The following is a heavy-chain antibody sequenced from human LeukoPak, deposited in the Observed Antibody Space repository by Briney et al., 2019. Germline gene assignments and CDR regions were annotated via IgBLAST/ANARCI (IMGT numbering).Heavy chain of an antibody. CDR3: ARRRYAYGDYVY. CDR1: GGSISSYY. CDR2: INHSGST. Sequence: PSETLSLTCTVSGGSISSYYWSWIRQPPGKGLEWIGEINHSGSTNNNPSLKSRVTMSVDTSKNQFSLNLTSVTAADTAMYYCARRRYAYGDYVYWGQGTLVTVSS. V-gene: IGHV4-34*01. J-gene: IGHJ4*02. D-gene: IGHD4-17*01.